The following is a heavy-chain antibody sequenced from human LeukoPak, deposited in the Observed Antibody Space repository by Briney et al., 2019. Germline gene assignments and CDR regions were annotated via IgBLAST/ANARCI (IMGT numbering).Heavy chain of an antibody. CDR1: GYTFTRYG. CDR3: AGVNLYYNYMDV. J-gene: IGHJ6*03. D-gene: IGHD1-14*01. CDR2: IRADNGDT. Sequence: GASVKVSCKASGYTFTRYGISWVRQAPGQGLEWMGWIRADNGDTDNAQKFQGRVTITTDTSSTTIYMELRSLRSDDTAVYYCAGVNLYYNYMDVWGKGTTVTVSS. V-gene: IGHV1-18*01.